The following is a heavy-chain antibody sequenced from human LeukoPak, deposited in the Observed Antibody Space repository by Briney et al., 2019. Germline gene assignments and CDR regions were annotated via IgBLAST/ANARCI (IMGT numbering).Heavy chain of an antibody. J-gene: IGHJ4*02. CDR1: GGSFSGYY. CDR3: ARGPIAAAGAHYFDY. Sequence: SETLSLTCAVDGGSFSGYYWSWIRQPPGKGLEWIGYIYYSGSTNYNPSLKSRVTISVDTSKNQFSLKLSSVTAADTAVYYCARGPIAAAGAHYFDYWGQGTLVTVSS. V-gene: IGHV4-59*01. CDR2: IYYSGST. D-gene: IGHD6-13*01.